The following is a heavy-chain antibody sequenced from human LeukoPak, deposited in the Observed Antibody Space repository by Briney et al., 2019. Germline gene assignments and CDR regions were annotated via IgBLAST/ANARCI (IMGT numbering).Heavy chain of an antibody. Sequence: PGGSLRLSCAASGFTFSSSAMSWVRQVPGKGLEWVSGISASGGSTSYADSVRGRFTISRDNSKNTLYVQMNSLRDEDTAVYYCAKDGLPNWFDPWGQGTLVTVSS. J-gene: IGHJ5*02. D-gene: IGHD5-12*01. CDR1: GFTFSSSA. CDR2: ISASGGST. V-gene: IGHV3-23*01. CDR3: AKDGLPNWFDP.